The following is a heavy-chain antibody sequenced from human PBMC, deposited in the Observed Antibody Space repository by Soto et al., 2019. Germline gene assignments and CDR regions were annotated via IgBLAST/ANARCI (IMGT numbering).Heavy chain of an antibody. J-gene: IGHJ4*02. D-gene: IGHD5-12*01. V-gene: IGHV3-9*01. Sequence: DVQLVESGGGLVQPGRSLRLSCAASGFTFDDYAMHWVRQAPGKGPEWVSRISWNSGSIGYVDSVKGRFTISRDNAKNSLYLQMNSLRAEDTALYYCAKDIYSGGATIGNWGQGTLVTVSS. CDR1: GFTFDDYA. CDR3: AKDIYSGGATIGN. CDR2: ISWNSGSI.